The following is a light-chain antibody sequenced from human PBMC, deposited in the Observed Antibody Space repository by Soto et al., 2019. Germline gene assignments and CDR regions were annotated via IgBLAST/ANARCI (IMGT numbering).Light chain of an antibody. Sequence: QSVLTQPPSASGSPGQSVTISCTGTSSDVGGYNYVSWYQQHPGKAPKLMIYDVNKRSSGVPDRVSGSKSGNTASLTVSGLQAEDEADYYCSSYGGSSNLLFGGGTQLTVL. CDR2: DVN. CDR3: SSYGGSSNLL. J-gene: IGLJ2*01. V-gene: IGLV2-8*01. CDR1: SSDVGGYNY.